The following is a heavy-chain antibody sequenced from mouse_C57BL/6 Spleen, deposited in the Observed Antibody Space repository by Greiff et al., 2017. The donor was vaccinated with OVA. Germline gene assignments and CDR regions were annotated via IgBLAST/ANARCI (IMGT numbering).Heavy chain of an antibody. Sequence: VKLMESGPGLVAPSQSLSITCTVSGFSLTSYAISWVRQPPGKGLEWLGVIWTGGGTNYNSALKSRLSISKDNSKSQVFLKMNSLQTDDTARYYCAREREEGYRYYFDYWGQGTTLTVSS. CDR2: IWTGGGT. V-gene: IGHV2-9-1*01. J-gene: IGHJ2*01. CDR3: AREREEGYRYYFDY. CDR1: GFSLTSYA. D-gene: IGHD2-2*01.